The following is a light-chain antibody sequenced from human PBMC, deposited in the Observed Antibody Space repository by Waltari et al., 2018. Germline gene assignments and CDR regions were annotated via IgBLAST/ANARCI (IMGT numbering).Light chain of an antibody. CDR2: GAS. Sequence: EIVMTQSPATLSVSPGERATLSCRASQSVSSTLAWYQQKPGQAPRLLIYGASTRAPGIPARFSGSGSGTEFTLTISSLQSEDFAVYYCQHYNNWPLTFGGGTKVQIK. CDR1: QSVSST. J-gene: IGKJ4*01. CDR3: QHYNNWPLT. V-gene: IGKV3-15*01.